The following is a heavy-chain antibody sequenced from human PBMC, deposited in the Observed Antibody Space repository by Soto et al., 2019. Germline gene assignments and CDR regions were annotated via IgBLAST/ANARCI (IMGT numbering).Heavy chain of an antibody. J-gene: IGHJ4*02. D-gene: IGHD2-15*01. CDR2: IYYSGST. V-gene: IGHV4-30-4*01. CDR1: GGSISSGDYY. CDR3: AREGGGNTDYFDY. Sequence: SETLSLTCTVSGGSISSGDYYWSWIRQPPGKGLEWIGYIYYSGSTYYNPSLKSRVTISVDTSKNQFSLKLSSVTAADTAVYYCAREGGGNTDYFDYWGQGTLVTVSS.